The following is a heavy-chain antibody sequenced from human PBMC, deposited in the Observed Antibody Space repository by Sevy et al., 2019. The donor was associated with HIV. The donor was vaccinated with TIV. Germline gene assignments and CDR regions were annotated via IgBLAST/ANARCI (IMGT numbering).Heavy chain of an antibody. CDR3: ARDDRNYYFHY. Sequence: GESLKISCAASGFTFSKYWMGWVRQAPGKGLEWVANIKQDAGQKYYVDSVKGRFTISRDNAKNSLYLQMNSLRAEDTAVYLCARDDRNYYFHYWGQGTLVTVSS. D-gene: IGHD1-7*01. V-gene: IGHV3-7*01. CDR2: IKQDAGQK. J-gene: IGHJ4*02. CDR1: GFTFSKYW.